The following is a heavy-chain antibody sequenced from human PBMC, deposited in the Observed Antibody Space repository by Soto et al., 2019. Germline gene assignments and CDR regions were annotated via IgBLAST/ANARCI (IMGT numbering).Heavy chain of an antibody. CDR2: ISGSGGST. J-gene: IGHJ4*02. D-gene: IGHD3-22*01. CDR3: AKDRDYYDSSGSLGY. CDR1: GFTFSSYA. V-gene: IGHV3-23*01. Sequence: PGGSLRLSCAASGFTFSSYAMSWVHQAPGKGLEWVSAISGSGGSTYYADSVKGRFTISRDNSKNTLYLQMNSLRAEDTAVYYCAKDRDYYDSSGSLGYWGQGTLVTVSS.